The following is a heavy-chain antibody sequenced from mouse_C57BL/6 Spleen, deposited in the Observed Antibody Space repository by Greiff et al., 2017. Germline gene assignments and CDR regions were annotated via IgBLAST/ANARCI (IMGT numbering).Heavy chain of an antibody. J-gene: IGHJ2*01. CDR1: GYAFSSSW. Sequence: LVESGPELVKPGASVKISCKASGYAFSSSWMNWVKQRPGKGLEWIGRIYPGDGDTNYNGKFKGKATLTTDKSSSTAYMQLSSLTSEDSAVYFCSRSYYYGSSPYFDYWGQGTTLTVSS. V-gene: IGHV1-82*01. CDR2: IYPGDGDT. CDR3: SRSYYYGSSPYFDY. D-gene: IGHD1-1*01.